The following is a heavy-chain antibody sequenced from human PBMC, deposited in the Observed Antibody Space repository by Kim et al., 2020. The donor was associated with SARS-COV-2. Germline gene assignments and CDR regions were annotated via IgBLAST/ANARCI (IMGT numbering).Heavy chain of an antibody. CDR3: VRDSRYSSAWDMPEDF. Sequence: GGSLRLSCTVSGFSFRSFTMNWIRQAPGKGLEWVSSISSSNNYIYYSDSVKGRFTISRDNAKNSLYLEMNSLRAEDTALYYCVRDSRYSSAWDMPEDFWGQGTLVTVSS. D-gene: IGHD6-19*01. J-gene: IGHJ4*02. CDR1: GFSFRSFT. V-gene: IGHV3-21*04. CDR2: ISSSNNYI.